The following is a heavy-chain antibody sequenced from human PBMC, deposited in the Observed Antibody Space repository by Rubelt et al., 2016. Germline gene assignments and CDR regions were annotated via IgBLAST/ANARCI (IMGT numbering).Heavy chain of an antibody. CDR2: INHSGST. J-gene: IGHJ3*02. V-gene: IGHV4-34*01. Sequence: QVQLQQWGAGLLKPSETLSLTCAVYGGSFSGYDWSWIRQPPGKGLEWIGEINHSGSTNYNPSLKMRLTRSVDTSKNPFSLRLSSVTAADTAVYYCASVQVVPAAIGDDAFDIWGQGTMVTVSS. CDR3: ASVQVVPAAIGDDAFDI. D-gene: IGHD2-2*01. CDR1: GGSFSGYD.